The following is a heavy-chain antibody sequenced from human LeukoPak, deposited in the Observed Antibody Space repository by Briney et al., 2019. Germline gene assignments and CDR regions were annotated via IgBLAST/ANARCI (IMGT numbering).Heavy chain of an antibody. CDR3: ARHPAYRSGWYWYFDL. Sequence: SETLSLTCTVSGGSMGSSDHFWGWIRQPPGKALEWLASVYYIGSTYYNPSLRSRLSISLDTSKKQLSLKLDSVTAADTAVYYCARHPAYRSGWYWYFDLWGRGTLVTVSS. V-gene: IGHV4-39*01. D-gene: IGHD6-19*01. CDR1: GGSMGSSDHF. CDR2: VYYIGST. J-gene: IGHJ2*01.